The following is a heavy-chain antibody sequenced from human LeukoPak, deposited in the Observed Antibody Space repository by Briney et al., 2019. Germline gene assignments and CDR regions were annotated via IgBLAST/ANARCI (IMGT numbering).Heavy chain of an antibody. CDR3: ARASGDYDFWCGYPYYYYYMDV. CDR1: GFTVSSNY. CDR2: IYSGGGT. D-gene: IGHD3-3*01. Sequence: GGSLRLSCAASGFTVSSNYMSWVRQAPGKGLEWVSVIYSGGGTYYADSVKGRFTISRDNSKNTLYLQMNSLSAEATAVYYCARASGDYDFWCGYPYYYYYMDVWGKGTTVTVSS. J-gene: IGHJ6*03. V-gene: IGHV3-53*01.